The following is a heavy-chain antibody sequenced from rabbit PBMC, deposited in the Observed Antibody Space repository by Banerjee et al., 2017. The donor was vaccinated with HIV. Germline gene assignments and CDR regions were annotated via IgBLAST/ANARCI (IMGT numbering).Heavy chain of an antibody. CDR2: IYAGVSGGT. V-gene: IGHV1S45*01. Sequence: QEQLVESGGGLVQPEGSLKLSCTASGFSFSDNYVMCWVRQAPGKGLEWIACIYAGVSGGTYYATWAKGRFTISETSSTTVTLQLTSLTAADTATYFCARGFGADGSYFGLWGPGTLVTVS. D-gene: IGHD8-1*01. CDR3: ARGFGADGSYFGL. CDR1: GFSFSDNYV. J-gene: IGHJ4*01.